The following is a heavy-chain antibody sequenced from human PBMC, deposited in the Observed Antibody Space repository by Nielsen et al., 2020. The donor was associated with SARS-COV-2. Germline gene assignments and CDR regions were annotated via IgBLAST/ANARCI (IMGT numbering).Heavy chain of an antibody. D-gene: IGHD3-22*01. Sequence: VRQAPGQGLEWMGRIIPILGIANYAQKFQGRVTITADKSTSTAYMELSSLRSEDTAVYYCARDRPTDYYDSSGYYFDYWGQGTLVTVSS. J-gene: IGHJ4*02. CDR3: ARDRPTDYYDSSGYYFDY. CDR2: IIPILGIA. V-gene: IGHV1-69*04.